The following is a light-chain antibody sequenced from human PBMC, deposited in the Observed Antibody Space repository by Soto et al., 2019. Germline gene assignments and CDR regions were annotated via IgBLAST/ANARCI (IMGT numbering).Light chain of an antibody. CDR2: KAS. J-gene: IGKJ1*01. CDR1: QSISSW. CDR3: QCNNSGWT. Sequence: DIQMTQSPSTLSASVGDRVTITCRASQSISSWWAWYQQKPGKAPKLLINKASSLESGVPSRFSGSGSGTDFTLTISSLRPDDFATYYCQCNNSGWTFGQGTKVELK. V-gene: IGKV1-5*03.